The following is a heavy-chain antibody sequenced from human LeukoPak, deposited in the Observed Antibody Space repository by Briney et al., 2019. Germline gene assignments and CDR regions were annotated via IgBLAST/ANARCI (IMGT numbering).Heavy chain of an antibody. D-gene: IGHD3-10*01. CDR1: GYSISSGYY. CDR2: IYHSGST. J-gene: IGHJ4*02. CDR3: ARTDYYGSGSSFY. V-gene: IGHV4-38-2*01. Sequence: SETLSLTCAVSGYSISSGYYWGWIRQPPGKGLEWIGSIYHSGSTYYNPSLKSRVTISVDTSKNQFSLKLSSVTAADTAVYYCARTDYYGSGSSFYWGQGTLVTVSS.